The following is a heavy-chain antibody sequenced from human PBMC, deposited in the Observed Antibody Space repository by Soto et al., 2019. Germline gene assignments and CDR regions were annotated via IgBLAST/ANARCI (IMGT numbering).Heavy chain of an antibody. Sequence: GGSLRLSCEASGFAFNSYGINWVRQGPGKGLEWGSFISGSSGNIYYGDSVRGRFTISRDNAKKSVYLQMNSLRVEDTAIYYCARTWIRFGPNDYWGQGAPVTVSS. V-gene: IGHV3-21*01. CDR2: ISGSSGNI. CDR3: ARTWIRFGPNDY. D-gene: IGHD3-16*01. CDR1: GFAFNSYG. J-gene: IGHJ4*02.